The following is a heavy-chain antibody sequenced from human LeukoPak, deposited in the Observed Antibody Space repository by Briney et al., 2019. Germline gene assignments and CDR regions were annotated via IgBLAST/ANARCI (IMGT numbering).Heavy chain of an antibody. CDR1: SGSFSNYC. CDR2: INPSGNT. CDR3: ARRSRSGSDWLIDF. D-gene: IGHD6-19*01. J-gene: IGHJ4*02. V-gene: IGHV4-34*01. Sequence: PSETLSLTCAVYSGSFSNYCRTWISQPPGKGLEWIGEINPSGNTNYNPSLKSRVAMSLDTSKNQFSLKLNSVTAADTAVYSCARRSRSGSDWLIDFWGQGTLVTVSS.